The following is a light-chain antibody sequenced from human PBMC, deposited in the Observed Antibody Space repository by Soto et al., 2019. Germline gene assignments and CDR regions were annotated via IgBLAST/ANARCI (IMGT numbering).Light chain of an antibody. CDR1: QSILSW. V-gene: IGKV1-5*01. J-gene: IGKJ4*01. CDR2: DAS. Sequence: DIQMTQSPSTLSASVGDRVTITCRASQSILSWLAWYQHKPGKAPKLLIYDASSLESGVPSRFSGSRSGTEFTLTISSLQPEDFATYYCQQANSFPLTFCGGTKV. CDR3: QQANSFPLT.